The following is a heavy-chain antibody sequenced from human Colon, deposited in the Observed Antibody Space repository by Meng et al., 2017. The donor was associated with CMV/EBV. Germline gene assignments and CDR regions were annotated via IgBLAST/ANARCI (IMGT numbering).Heavy chain of an antibody. CDR3: AKMSGGGSQSYYFYFYGMDV. Sequence: GGSLRLSCAASGFTFSTFAMTWVRQAPGKGLEWVSTVSGTGDNTYYADSVKGRFTISRDNSKNTVYLQMTSLRGEDTAVYYCAKMSGGGSQSYYFYFYGMDVWGQGTTVTVSS. J-gene: IGHJ6*02. CDR1: GFTFSTFA. V-gene: IGHV3-23*01. D-gene: IGHD3-16*01. CDR2: VSGTGDNT.